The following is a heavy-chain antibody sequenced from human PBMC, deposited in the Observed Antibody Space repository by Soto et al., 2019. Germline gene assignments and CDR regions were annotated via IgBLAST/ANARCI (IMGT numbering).Heavy chain of an antibody. J-gene: IGHJ4*02. CDR2: IWFDGSNT. CDR1: GFTFRSFG. Sequence: QVQLADSGGGVAQPGRSLRLSCAASGFTFRSFGMHWVRQAPGKGLEWVALIWFDGSNTHYADSVKGRFTISRDNSNNTPYLQMHSLRHEDTAVYYCARDRGHGGNPAPFGYWGQGTLVSVSS. CDR3: ARDRGHGGNPAPFGY. D-gene: IGHD2-15*01. V-gene: IGHV3-33*01.